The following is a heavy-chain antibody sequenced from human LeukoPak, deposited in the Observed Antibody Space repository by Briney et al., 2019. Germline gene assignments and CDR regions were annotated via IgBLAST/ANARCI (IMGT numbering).Heavy chain of an antibody. CDR3: ARENPPYYDILTGYSYYFDY. CDR2: INPSGGST. V-gene: IGHV1-46*01. CDR1: GYTFTSYY. D-gene: IGHD3-9*01. Sequence: GASVKVSCKASGYTFTSYYMHWVRQAPGQGLEWMGIINPSGGSTSYAQKFQGRVTMTRDTSTSTVYMELSSLRSEDTAVYYCARENPPYYDILTGYSYYFDYWGQGTLVTVSS. J-gene: IGHJ4*02.